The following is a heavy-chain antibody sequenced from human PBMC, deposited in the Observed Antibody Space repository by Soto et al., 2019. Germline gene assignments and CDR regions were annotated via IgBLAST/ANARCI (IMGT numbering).Heavy chain of an antibody. V-gene: IGHV3-30-3*01. CDR1: GFTFSSYA. J-gene: IGHJ4*02. Sequence: PXVSLGLSCAASGFTFSSYAMHWVRQAPGKGLEWVAVISYDGSNKYYADSVKGRFTISRDNSKNTLYLQMKSLRAEDTAVYYCARDPSEYDFWSGYFDYWGQGTLVTVSS. D-gene: IGHD3-3*01. CDR2: ISYDGSNK. CDR3: ARDPSEYDFWSGYFDY.